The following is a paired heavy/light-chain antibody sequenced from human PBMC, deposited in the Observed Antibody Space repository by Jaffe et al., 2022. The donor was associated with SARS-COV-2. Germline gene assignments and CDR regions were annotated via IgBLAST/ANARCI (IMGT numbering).Heavy chain of an antibody. D-gene: IGHD6-6*01. J-gene: IGHJ4*02. V-gene: IGHV3-23*01. CDR2: ISGSGGNT. Sequence: EVQLLESGGGFLQPGGSLRLSCAASGFTFSTYAMSWVRQAPGKGLEWVSSISGSGGNTYLADSVKGRFTISRDNTKNTLYLQMNSLRAEDTAVYYCAKDQEMKQLVPNYFDHWGQGTLVTVST. CDR1: GFTFSTYA. CDR3: AKDQEMKQLVPNYFDH.
Light chain of an antibody. CDR3: QQYNNWPPWT. J-gene: IGKJ1*01. CDR2: DAS. CDR1: QSVSNS. V-gene: IGKV3-15*01. Sequence: EIVMTQSPATLSVSPGERATLSCRASQSVSNSLAWYQQKPGQAPRLLIYDASTRATAIPARFSGSGSGTEFTLTISSLQSEDFAIYYCQQYNNWPPWTFGQGTKVEIK.